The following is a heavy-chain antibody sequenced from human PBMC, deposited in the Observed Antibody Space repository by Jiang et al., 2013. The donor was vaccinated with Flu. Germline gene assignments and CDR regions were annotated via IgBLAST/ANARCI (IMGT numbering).Heavy chain of an antibody. J-gene: IGHJ6*02. CDR3: VRGPPAYHYFGMDV. CDR2: TYYRSQWYN. Sequence: AISRDSIASNSAAWHWIRQSPSRGLEWVARTYYRSQWYNDFAVSVKSRISINPDTSKNQFSLQLSSVTPEDAAVYYCVRGPPAYHYFGMDVWGQGTTVTVSS. CDR1: RDSIASNSAA. V-gene: IGHV6-1*01.